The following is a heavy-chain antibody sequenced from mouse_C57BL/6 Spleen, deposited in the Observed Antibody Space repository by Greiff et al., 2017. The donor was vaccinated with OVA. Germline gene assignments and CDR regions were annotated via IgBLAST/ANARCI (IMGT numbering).Heavy chain of an antibody. Sequence: VQLVESGAELVKPGASVKLSCKASGYTFTSYWMHWVKQRPGRGLEWIGRIDPNSGGTKYNEKFKSKATLTVDKPSSTAYMQLSSLTSEDSAVYYCARGDYGSSYYFDYWGQGTTLTVSS. V-gene: IGHV1-72*01. CDR1: GYTFTSYW. CDR2: IDPNSGGT. CDR3: ARGDYGSSYYFDY. J-gene: IGHJ2*01. D-gene: IGHD1-1*01.